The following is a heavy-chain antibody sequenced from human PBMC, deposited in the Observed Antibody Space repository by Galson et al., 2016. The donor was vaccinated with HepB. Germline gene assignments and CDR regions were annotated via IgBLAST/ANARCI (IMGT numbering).Heavy chain of an antibody. D-gene: IGHD3-16*01. CDR3: ARESGDYIWGSYPYSFDY. Sequence: SLRLSCAASGYSFSSHAMTWVRQAPGKGLVWVSGISGSGGTTSYADSVKGRFSISRDNSKNTLYLQLNSLRAEDTAVYYCARESGDYIWGSYPYSFDYWGQGTLVTVS. CDR1: GYSFSSHA. CDR2: ISGSGGTT. V-gene: IGHV3-23*01. J-gene: IGHJ4*02.